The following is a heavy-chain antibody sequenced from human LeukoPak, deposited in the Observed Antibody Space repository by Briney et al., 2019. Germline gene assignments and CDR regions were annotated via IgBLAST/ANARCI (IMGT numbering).Heavy chain of an antibody. CDR2: ISTYNGNT. Sequence: ASVKVSCKASGYTFTSYGISWVRQAPGQGLEWMGWISTYNGNTNYAQNLQGRVTMTTDTSTSTAYMELRSLRSDDTAVYYCARVYGSGSYNDYWGQGTLVTVSS. CDR1: GYTFTSYG. D-gene: IGHD3-10*01. V-gene: IGHV1-18*01. J-gene: IGHJ4*02. CDR3: ARVYGSGSYNDY.